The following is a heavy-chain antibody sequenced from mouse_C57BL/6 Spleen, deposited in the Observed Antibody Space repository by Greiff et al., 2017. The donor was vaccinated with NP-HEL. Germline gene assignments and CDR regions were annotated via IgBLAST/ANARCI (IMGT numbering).Heavy chain of an antibody. J-gene: IGHJ2*01. CDR2: IRSKSSNDAT. V-gene: IGHV10-3*01. Sequence: EVQGVESGGGLVQPKGSLKLSCAASGFTFNTYAMHWVRQAPGKGLEWVARIRSKSSNDATYYADSVKDRFTISRDDSQSMLYLQMNKLKTEDTAMYYCVREDYGLDYWGQGTTLTVSS. CDR3: VREDYGLDY. D-gene: IGHD1-1*02. CDR1: GFTFNTYA.